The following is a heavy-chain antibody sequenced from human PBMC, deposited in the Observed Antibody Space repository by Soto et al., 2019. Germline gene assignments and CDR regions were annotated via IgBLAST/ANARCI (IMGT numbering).Heavy chain of an antibody. D-gene: IGHD2-15*01. CDR3: AKDKDVVVVAATFDY. J-gene: IGHJ4*02. V-gene: IGHV3-30*18. Sequence: QPGGSLRLSCAASGFTFSSYGMHWVRQAPGKGLEWVAVISYDGSNKYYADSVKGRFTISRDNSKNTLYLQMNSLRAEDTAVYYCAKDKDVVVVAATFDYWGQGTLVTVSS. CDR2: ISYDGSNK. CDR1: GFTFSSYG.